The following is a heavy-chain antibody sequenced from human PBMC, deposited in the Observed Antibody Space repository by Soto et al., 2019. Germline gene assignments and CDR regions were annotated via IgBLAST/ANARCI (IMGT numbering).Heavy chain of an antibody. D-gene: IGHD2-2*02. J-gene: IGHJ6*02. Sequence: ASVKVSCKASGYTFTSYYMHWVRQAPGQGLEWMGIINPSGGSTSYAQKFQGRVTMTRDTSTSTVYMELSSLRSEDTAVYYCARDNGYRVPAAISNGMDVWGQGTMVTVSS. V-gene: IGHV1-46*01. CDR3: ARDNGYRVPAAISNGMDV. CDR2: INPSGGST. CDR1: GYTFTSYY.